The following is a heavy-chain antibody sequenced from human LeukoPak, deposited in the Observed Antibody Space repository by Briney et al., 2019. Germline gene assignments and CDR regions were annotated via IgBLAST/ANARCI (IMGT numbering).Heavy chain of an antibody. V-gene: IGHV3-21*01. J-gene: IGHJ6*03. D-gene: IGHD1-26*01. CDR2: ISGSSSYI. CDR3: ARVHSGSYQYYYYYYMDV. Sequence: GGSLRLSCAASGFTFSSYSMDWVRLAPGKGLEWVSSISGSSSYIYYADSVKGRFTISRDNANNSLYLQMNSLRAEDTAVYYCARVHSGSYQYYYYYYMDVWGKGTTVTVSS. CDR1: GFTFSSYS.